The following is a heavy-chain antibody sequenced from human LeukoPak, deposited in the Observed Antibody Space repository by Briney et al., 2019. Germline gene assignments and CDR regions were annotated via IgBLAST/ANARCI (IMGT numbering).Heavy chain of an antibody. Sequence: SVNVSCKASGGTFSSYAISWVRQAPGQGLEWMGGIIPIFGTANYAQKFQGRVTITADESTSTAYMELSSLRSEDTAVYYCARADSSGYAYFDYWGQGTLVTVSS. CDR1: GGTFSSYA. D-gene: IGHD3-22*01. J-gene: IGHJ4*02. V-gene: IGHV1-69*13. CDR3: ARADSSGYAYFDY. CDR2: IIPIFGTA.